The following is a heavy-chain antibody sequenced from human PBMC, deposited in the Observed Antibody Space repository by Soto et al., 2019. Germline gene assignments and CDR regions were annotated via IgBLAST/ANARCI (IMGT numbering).Heavy chain of an antibody. CDR1: GGSISSGGYY. V-gene: IGHV4-31*03. Sequence: SETLSLTCTVSGGSISSGGYYWSWIRQHPGKGLEWIGYIYYSGSTYYNPSLKSRVTISVDTSKNQFSLKLSSVTAADTAVYYCARENYSSSSPYYYYYGMDVWGQGTTVTVYS. CDR3: ARENYSSSSPYYYYYGMDV. D-gene: IGHD6-6*01. CDR2: IYYSGST. J-gene: IGHJ6*02.